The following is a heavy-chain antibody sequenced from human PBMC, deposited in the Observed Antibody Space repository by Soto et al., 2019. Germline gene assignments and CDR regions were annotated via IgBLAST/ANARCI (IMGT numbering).Heavy chain of an antibody. CDR2: IYRTGST. Sequence: QVQLQESGPGLVKPSGTLSLTCAVSGGSFTSNNWWTWVRQPPGQGLEWIGEIYRTGSTNYNPSLKGRVTISLDKSENQFSLKVTCLTAADTAVYYCASRDPGTSVDYWGQGTLVTVSS. CDR3: ASRDPGTSVDY. V-gene: IGHV4-4*02. J-gene: IGHJ4*02. CDR1: GGSFTSNNW. D-gene: IGHD1-7*01.